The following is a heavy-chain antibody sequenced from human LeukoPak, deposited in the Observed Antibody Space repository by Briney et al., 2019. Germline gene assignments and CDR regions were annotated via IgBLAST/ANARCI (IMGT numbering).Heavy chain of an antibody. Sequence: GGFLRLSCVVSGFTFSSYAMSWVRQAPGKGLEWVSGISGSGGSTYYADSVKGRFTISRDNTKNTLYLQMNSLRAEDTAVYYCAKDRHAPGRYCSSTSCFPFDSWGQGTLVTVSS. J-gene: IGHJ5*01. CDR2: ISGSGGST. CDR3: AKDRHAPGRYCSSTSCFPFDS. V-gene: IGHV3-23*01. D-gene: IGHD2-2*01. CDR1: GFTFSSYA.